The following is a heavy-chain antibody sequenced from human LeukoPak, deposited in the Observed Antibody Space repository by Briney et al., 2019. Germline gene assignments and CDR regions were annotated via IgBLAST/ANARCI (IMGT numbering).Heavy chain of an antibody. J-gene: IGHJ4*02. Sequence: GGSLRLSCAASGFTFSNYWMSWVRQAPGKGLEWVANIKPTGSEKYYVDSVKGRFTMSRDNAKTSLYLQMNSLRAEDTAVYYCARGGYSPGYFDYWGQGTLVTVSS. CDR1: GFTFSNYW. V-gene: IGHV3-7*01. CDR2: IKPTGSEK. D-gene: IGHD5-18*01. CDR3: ARGGYSPGYFDY.